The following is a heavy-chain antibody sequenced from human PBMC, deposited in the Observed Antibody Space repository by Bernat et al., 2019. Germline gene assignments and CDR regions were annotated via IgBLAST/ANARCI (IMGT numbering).Heavy chain of an antibody. CDR1: GYTFTCYD. CDR3: ARGTKYSSGWYLNY. D-gene: IGHD6-19*01. Sequence: QVQLVQSGAEVKKPGASVKVSCKASGYTFTCYDINGVRQATGQGLEWMGWMKPNSGNTGNAQKFQGTVTMTRNTSISTSYMKLGSLRSEDTAVNYCARGTKYSSGWYLNYWGQGTMVTDSS. J-gene: IGHJ4*02. V-gene: IGHV1-8*01. CDR2: MKPNSGNT.